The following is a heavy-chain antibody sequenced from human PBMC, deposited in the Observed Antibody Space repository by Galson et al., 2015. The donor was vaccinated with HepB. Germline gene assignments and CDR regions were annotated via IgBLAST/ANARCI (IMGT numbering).Heavy chain of an antibody. CDR1: GFTFSSYS. Sequence: SLRLSCAASGFTFSSYSMNWVRQAPGKGLEWVSYISGSSSTIFYANSVKGRFTISRDNAKNSLYLQINSLRAEDTAVYYCAIRSSGWYTGEYYFDYWGQGTLVTVSS. J-gene: IGHJ4*02. D-gene: IGHD6-19*01. CDR2: ISGSSSTI. V-gene: IGHV3-48*04. CDR3: AIRSSGWYTGEYYFDY.